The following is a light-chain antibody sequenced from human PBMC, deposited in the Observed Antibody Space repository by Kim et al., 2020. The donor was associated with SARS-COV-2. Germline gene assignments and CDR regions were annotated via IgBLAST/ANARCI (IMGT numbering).Light chain of an antibody. Sequence: QRVTISCTGSSSNIGAGYDVHWYQQLPGTAPNLLIYGNSNRPSGVPDRFSGSKSGTSASLAITGLQAEDEADYYCQSYDSSLSVVVFGGGTQLTVL. V-gene: IGLV1-40*01. J-gene: IGLJ2*01. CDR1: SSNIGAGYD. CDR2: GNS. CDR3: QSYDSSLSVVV.